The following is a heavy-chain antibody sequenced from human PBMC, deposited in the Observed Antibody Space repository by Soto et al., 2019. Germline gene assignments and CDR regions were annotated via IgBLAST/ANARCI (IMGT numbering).Heavy chain of an antibody. J-gene: IGHJ3*02. CDR1: GGTFSSYA. D-gene: IGHD3-22*01. CDR3: ARGIMDYYDRSGYYLKAAFDI. CDR2: IIPIFGTA. V-gene: IGHV1-69*13. Sequence: SVKVSCKASGGTFSSYAISWVRQAPGQGLEWMGGIIPIFGTANYAQKFQGRVTITADESTSTAYMELSSLRSEDTAVYYCARGIMDYYDRSGYYLKAAFDIWGQGTMVTVSS.